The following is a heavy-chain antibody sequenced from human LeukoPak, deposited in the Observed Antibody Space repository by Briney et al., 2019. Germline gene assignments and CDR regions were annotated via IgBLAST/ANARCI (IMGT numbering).Heavy chain of an antibody. V-gene: IGHV4-59*01. D-gene: IGHD3-3*01. Sequence: PSETLSLTCTVSGGSISSYYWSWIRQPPGKGLEWIGYIYYSGGTNYNPSLKSRVTISVDTSKNQFSLKLSSVTAADTAVYYCARAQPYYDFWSGYFPPSYYYGMDVWGQGTTVTVSS. J-gene: IGHJ6*02. CDR2: IYYSGGT. CDR3: ARAQPYYDFWSGYFPPSYYYGMDV. CDR1: GGSISSYY.